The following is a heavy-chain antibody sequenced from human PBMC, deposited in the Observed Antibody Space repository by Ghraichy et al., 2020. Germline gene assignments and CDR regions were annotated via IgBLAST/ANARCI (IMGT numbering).Heavy chain of an antibody. Sequence: GGSLRLSCAASGFTFSTYTMHWVRQAPGKGLEWVAVISYDGTNEYYADSVKGRFTISRDNSKNTLYLQMSNLRAEDTALYYCARAGVVTAIRKWYFDLWGRGTLVTVSS. V-gene: IGHV3-30-3*01. CDR1: GFTFSTYT. J-gene: IGHJ2*01. D-gene: IGHD2-21*02. CDR2: ISYDGTNE. CDR3: ARAGVVTAIRKWYFDL.